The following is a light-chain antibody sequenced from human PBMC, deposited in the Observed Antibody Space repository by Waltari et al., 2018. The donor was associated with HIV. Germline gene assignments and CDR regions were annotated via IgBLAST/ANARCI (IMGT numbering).Light chain of an antibody. J-gene: IGLJ1*01. CDR1: SSNLGNNY. Sequence: QSVLTQPPSASGTPGQRVTISCSGSSSNLGNNYVFWYQQPPGTAPKLLFYRNDQRPSGVPDRFSGSKSGTSASLAISGLRSEDEADYYCATWDDTLSGYVFGTGTKVTVL. V-gene: IGLV1-47*01. CDR2: RND. CDR3: ATWDDTLSGYV.